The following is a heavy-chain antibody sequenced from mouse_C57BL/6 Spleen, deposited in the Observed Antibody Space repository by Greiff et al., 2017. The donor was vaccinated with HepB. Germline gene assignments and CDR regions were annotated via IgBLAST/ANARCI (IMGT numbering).Heavy chain of an antibody. J-gene: IGHJ1*03. CDR1: VFTFSSYG. CDR2: ISSGGSYT. CDR3: ARHGGTVVATHWYFDV. Sequence: DVKLVESGGDLVKPGGSLKLSCAASVFTFSSYGMSWVRQTPDKRLEWVATISSGGSYTYYPDSVKGRFTISRDNAKNTLYLQMSSLKSEDTAMYYSARHGGTVVATHWYFDVWGTGTTVTVSS. V-gene: IGHV5-6*02. D-gene: IGHD1-1*01.